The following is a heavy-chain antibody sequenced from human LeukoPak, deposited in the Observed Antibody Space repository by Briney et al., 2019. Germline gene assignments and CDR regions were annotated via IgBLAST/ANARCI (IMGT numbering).Heavy chain of an antibody. J-gene: IGHJ5*02. D-gene: IGHD6-13*01. CDR3: ARDPGDSSWYVGSGWFDP. CDR1: GFTFSDYY. Sequence: GGSLRLSCAASGFTFSDYYMSWIRQAPGKGLEWVSYISSSGSTIYYADSVKGRFTISRDNAKNTLYLQMNSLRAEDTAVYYCARDPGDSSWYVGSGWFDPWGQGTLVTVSS. V-gene: IGHV3-11*04. CDR2: ISSSGSTI.